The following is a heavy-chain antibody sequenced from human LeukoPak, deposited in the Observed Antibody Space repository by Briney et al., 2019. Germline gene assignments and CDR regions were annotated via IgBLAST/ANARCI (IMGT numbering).Heavy chain of an antibody. CDR1: GFTFSSYD. D-gene: IGHD3-22*01. CDR3: AKQPPGGYYYESSGYYQYFQH. Sequence: GGSLRLSCAASGFTFSSYDMTWVCQAPGRGLEWVSSISPSGDNTYYGDSVKGRFTISRDNSKNTLYLQMNSLRAEDTAVYYCAKQPPGGYYYESSGYYQYFQHWGQGTLVTVSS. V-gene: IGHV3-23*01. CDR2: ISPSGDNT. J-gene: IGHJ1*01.